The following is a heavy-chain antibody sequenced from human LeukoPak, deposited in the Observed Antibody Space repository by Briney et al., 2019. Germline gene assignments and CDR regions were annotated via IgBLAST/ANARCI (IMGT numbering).Heavy chain of an antibody. CDR2: IYPGDSDT. J-gene: IGHJ3*02. V-gene: IGHV5-51*01. CDR1: GYRFTSYW. D-gene: IGHD3-3*01. Sequence: GESLKISCKGSGYRFTSYWIGWVRQMPGKGLEWMGIIYPGDSDTRYSASFQGQVTISADKSISTAYLQWSSLKASDTAMYYCARLRFLEWRAFDIWGQGTMVTVSS. CDR3: ARLRFLEWRAFDI.